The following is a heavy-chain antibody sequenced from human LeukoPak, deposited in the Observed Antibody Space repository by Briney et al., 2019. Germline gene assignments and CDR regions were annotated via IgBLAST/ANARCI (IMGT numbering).Heavy chain of an antibody. CDR1: GFTLVRYG. J-gene: IGHJ6*03. Sequence: GGSLRLSCAASGFTLVRYGMHSVRHSPRKGAERGTFIRNNGRNNKYANSLKGRFIISRNNSNNTPYLQWNSLRAEDTAAYYCAKDNVKVTTIRRVPHYMDVWGKGTTVTISS. V-gene: IGHV3-30*02. CDR2: IRNNGRNN. CDR3: AKDNVKVTTIRRVPHYMDV. D-gene: IGHD5-12*01.